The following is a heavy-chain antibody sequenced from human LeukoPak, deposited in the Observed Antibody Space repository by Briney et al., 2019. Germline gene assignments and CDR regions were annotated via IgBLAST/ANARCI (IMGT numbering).Heavy chain of an antibody. D-gene: IGHD3-22*01. CDR2: ISISSSTM. J-gene: IGHJ4*02. CDR3: ARALQNYYDSSGYYDY. CDR1: GFIFSDYY. Sequence: PGGSLRLSCAASGFIFSDYYMSWIRQAPGKGLEWVSYISISSSTMYYVDSVKGRFTISRDNAANSVYLQMNSLRAEDTAVYYCARALQNYYDSSGYYDYWGQGTLVTVSS. V-gene: IGHV3-11*04.